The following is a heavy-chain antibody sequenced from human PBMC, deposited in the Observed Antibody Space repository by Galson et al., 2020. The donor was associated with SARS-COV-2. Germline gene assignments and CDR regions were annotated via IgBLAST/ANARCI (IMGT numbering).Heavy chain of an antibody. CDR3: ASSGSYLSNWFDP. CDR1: GGSISSSSYY. CDR2: IYYSGST. V-gene: IGHV4-39*01. Sequence: SETLSLTCTVSGGSISSSSYYWRWIRQPPGKGLEWIGSIYYSGSTYYNPSLKSRVTISVDTSKNQFSLKLSSVTAADTAVYYCASSGSYLSNWFDPWGQGTLVTVSS. D-gene: IGHD1-26*01. J-gene: IGHJ5*02.